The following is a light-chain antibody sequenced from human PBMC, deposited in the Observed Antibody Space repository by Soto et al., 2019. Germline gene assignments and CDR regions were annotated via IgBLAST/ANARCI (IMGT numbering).Light chain of an antibody. CDR3: QQYGSSLFT. V-gene: IGKV3-20*01. J-gene: IGKJ3*01. CDR1: QSVSSSY. Sequence: EIVLTQSPGTLSLSPGERATLSCRASQSVSSSYLAWYQQKPGQAPRLLIYGASSRATGIPDRFSGSGSGXXXXLXISRLEPEDFAVYYCQQYGSSLFTFGPGTKVDIK. CDR2: GAS.